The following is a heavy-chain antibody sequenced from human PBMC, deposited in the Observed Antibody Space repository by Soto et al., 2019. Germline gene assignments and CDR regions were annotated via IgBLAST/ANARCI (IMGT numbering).Heavy chain of an antibody. CDR3: ARGGDSSPLYYYYGMDV. J-gene: IGHJ6*02. D-gene: IGHD6-13*01. V-gene: IGHV4-31*02. CDR2: IYYSGST. Sequence: DLEWIGYIYYSGSTYYNPSLKSRVTISVDTSKNQFSLKLSSVTAADTAVYYCARGGDSSPLYYYYGMDVWGQGTTVTVSS.